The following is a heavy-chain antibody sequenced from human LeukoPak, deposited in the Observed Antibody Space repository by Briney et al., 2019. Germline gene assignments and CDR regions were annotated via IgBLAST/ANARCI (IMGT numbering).Heavy chain of an antibody. V-gene: IGHV3-30*02. D-gene: IGHD2-2*01. CDR1: GFTFSSYG. CDR2: IRYDGSNK. J-gene: IGHJ5*02. Sequence: GGSLRLSCAASGFTFSSYGMHWVRQAPGKGLEWVAFIRYDGSNKYYADSVRGRFTISRDNSKNTLYLQMNSLRAEDTAVYYCAIVGGALRSTSSFQRFDPWGQGTLVTVSS. CDR3: AIVGGALRSTSSFQRFDP.